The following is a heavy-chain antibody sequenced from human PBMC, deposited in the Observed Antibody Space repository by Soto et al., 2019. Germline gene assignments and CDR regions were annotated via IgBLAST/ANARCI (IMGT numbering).Heavy chain of an antibody. CDR2: IYYSGTT. J-gene: IGHJ6*01. CDR3: ARDRLMAKSGTDRYHYGLDV. V-gene: IGHV4-31*03. D-gene: IGHD1-7*01. CDR1: GGSIRSGGYY. Sequence: SETLSLTCTVSGGSIRSGGYYWTWIRHFPGKGLEWIGNIYYSGTTYYNPSLKSRLTMSVDTSKNQFSLRLNSVTAADTAMYFCARDRLMAKSGTDRYHYGLDVWAQVTTATLAS.